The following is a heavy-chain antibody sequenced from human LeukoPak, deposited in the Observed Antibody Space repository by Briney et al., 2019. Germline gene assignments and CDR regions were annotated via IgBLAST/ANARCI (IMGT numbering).Heavy chain of an antibody. CDR1: GYTFTSYA. V-gene: IGHV1-3*01. CDR2: INAGNGNT. Sequence: GASVKVSCKASGYTFTSYAMHWVRQAPGQRLEWMGWINAGNGNTKYSQKFQGRVTITRDTSTSTVYMELSSLRSEDTAVYYCARDGALIVVVPAALYHHNWFDPWGQGTLVTVSS. D-gene: IGHD2-2*01. CDR3: ARDGALIVVVPAALYHHNWFDP. J-gene: IGHJ5*02.